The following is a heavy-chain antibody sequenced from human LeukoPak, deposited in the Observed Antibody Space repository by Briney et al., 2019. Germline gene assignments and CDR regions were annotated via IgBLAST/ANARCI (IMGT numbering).Heavy chain of an antibody. V-gene: IGHV3-23*01. CDR2: ISGSGGST. Sequence: GGSPRLSCAASGFTFSSYAMSWVRQAPGKGLEWVSGISGSGGSTYYADSVKGRFTISRDNSKNTLYLQMNSLRAEDTAVYYCAKRDGYCSSTSCLYYYYMDVWGKGTTVTVSS. CDR1: GFTFSSYA. CDR3: AKRDGYCSSTSCLYYYYMDV. J-gene: IGHJ6*03. D-gene: IGHD2-2*01.